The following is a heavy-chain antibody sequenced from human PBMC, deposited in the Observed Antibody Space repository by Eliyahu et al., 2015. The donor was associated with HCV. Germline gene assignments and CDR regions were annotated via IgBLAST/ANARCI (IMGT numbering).Heavy chain of an antibody. Sequence: EVQLVESGGXLVQPGRSLRLSCTASGFTFGDXXXXWVRQAPGKGLEWVGFIRSKGYGGTTAYAASVKDRFTISRDDSKSIAYLQMNSLKTEDTAVYYCTRWTYSGPEDRRYIRDYWGQGTLVTVSS. CDR2: IRSKGYGGTT. V-gene: IGHV3-49*04. CDR3: TRWTYSGPEDRRYIRDY. J-gene: IGHJ4*02. CDR1: GFTFGDXX. D-gene: IGHD1-26*01.